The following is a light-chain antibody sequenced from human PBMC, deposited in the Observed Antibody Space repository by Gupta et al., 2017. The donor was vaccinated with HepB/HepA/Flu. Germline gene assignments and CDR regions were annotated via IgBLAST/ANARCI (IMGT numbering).Light chain of an antibody. J-gene: IGLJ1*01. V-gene: IGLV2-8*01. CDR1: SSDVGGYNY. CDR3: SSFAGGNTYV. CDR2: EVS. Sequence: QSALTQPPSASGSPGQSVPISCTGTSSDVGGYNYVSWYQQHPGKAPKLMIYEVSQRPSGVPDRFSGSKSGNTASLTVSGLQAEDEADYYCSSFAGGNTYVFGTGTKVTVL.